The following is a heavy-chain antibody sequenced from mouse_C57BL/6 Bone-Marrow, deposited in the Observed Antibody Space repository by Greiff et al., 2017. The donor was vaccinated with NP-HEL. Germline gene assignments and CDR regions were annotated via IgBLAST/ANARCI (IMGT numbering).Heavy chain of an antibody. Sequence: QVQLQQPGAELVMPGASVKLSCKASGYTFTSYWMHWVKQRPGQGLEWIGEIDPSDSYTNYNQKFKGKSTLTVDKSSSTAYMQLSSLTSEDSAVYYCASRVITTVGYYFDYWGQGTTLTVSS. V-gene: IGHV1-69*01. CDR2: IDPSDSYT. CDR1: GYTFTSYW. J-gene: IGHJ2*01. D-gene: IGHD1-1*01. CDR3: ASRVITTVGYYFDY.